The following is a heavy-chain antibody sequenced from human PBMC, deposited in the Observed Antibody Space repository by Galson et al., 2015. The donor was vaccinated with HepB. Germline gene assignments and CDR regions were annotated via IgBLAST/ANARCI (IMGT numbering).Heavy chain of an antibody. D-gene: IGHD6-19*01. CDR1: GFTFGDYA. V-gene: IGHV3-49*04. Sequence: SLRLSCAASGFTFGDYATSWVRQAPGKGLEWVGFIRSKAYGGTTEYAASVKGRFTISRDDSKSIAYLQVNSLKTEDTAVYYCTREGIEGGPRDRNSSGWYFFFTTRITSLQERIGNFDYWGQGTLVTVSS. CDR2: IRSKAYGGTT. CDR3: TREGIEGGPRDRNSSGWYFFFTTRITSLQERIGNFDY. J-gene: IGHJ4*02.